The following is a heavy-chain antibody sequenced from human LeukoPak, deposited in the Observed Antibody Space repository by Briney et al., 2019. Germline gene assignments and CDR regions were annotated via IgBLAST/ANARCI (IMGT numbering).Heavy chain of an antibody. V-gene: IGHV4-59*12. J-gene: IGHJ4*02. D-gene: IGHD4-17*01. CDR2: IYYSGST. CDR3: AREDSGGDYDY. CDR1: GDSISSYY. Sequence: SETLSLTCTVSGDSISSYYWSWIRQPPGKGLEWIGYIYYSGSTNYDPSLKSRVTISLDTSKNQFSLKLSSVTAADTAVYYCAREDSGGDYDYWGQGTLVTVSS.